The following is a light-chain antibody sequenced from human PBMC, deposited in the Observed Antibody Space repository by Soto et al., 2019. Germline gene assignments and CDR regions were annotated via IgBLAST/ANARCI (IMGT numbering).Light chain of an antibody. CDR3: MQASHWPPCT. CDR2: KVS. V-gene: IGKV2-30*02. Sequence: DVVMTQSTLSLPVTLGQPASISCRSSQSLLHSDGNTYLNWFQQRPGQSPRRLIYKVSNRDSGVPDRFSGSGSGTDFTLTISRVEAEDVGVYLCMQASHWPPCTFGQGTKLEIK. J-gene: IGKJ2*02. CDR1: QSLLHSDGNTY.